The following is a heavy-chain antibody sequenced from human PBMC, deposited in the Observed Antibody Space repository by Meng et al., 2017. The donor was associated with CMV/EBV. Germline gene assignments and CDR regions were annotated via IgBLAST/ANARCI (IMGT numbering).Heavy chain of an antibody. CDR3: ARGRVSDCSSTSCYRGAHYYYYGMDV. D-gene: IGHD2-2*01. V-gene: IGHV1-18*01. J-gene: IGHJ6*02. CDR2: ISAYNGNT. CDR1: GYTFTSYG. Sequence: ASVKVSCKASGYTFTSYGISWVRQAPGQGLEWMGWISAYNGNTNYAQKLQGRVTMTRNTSISTAYMELSSLRSEDTAVYYCARGRVSDCSSTSCYRGAHYYYYGMDVWGQGTTVTVSS.